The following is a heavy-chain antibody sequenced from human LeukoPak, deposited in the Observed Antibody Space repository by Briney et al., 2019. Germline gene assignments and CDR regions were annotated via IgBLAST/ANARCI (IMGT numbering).Heavy chain of an antibody. Sequence: SETLSLACAVSGGSISSGGYSCSWIRQPPGKGLEWIGYIYHSGSTYYNPSLKSRVTISVDRSKNQFSLKLSSVTAADTAVYYCARLGWFGEFGYWGQGTLVTVSS. V-gene: IGHV4-30-2*01. D-gene: IGHD3-10*01. J-gene: IGHJ4*02. CDR2: IYHSGST. CDR1: GGSISSGGYS. CDR3: ARLGWFGEFGY.